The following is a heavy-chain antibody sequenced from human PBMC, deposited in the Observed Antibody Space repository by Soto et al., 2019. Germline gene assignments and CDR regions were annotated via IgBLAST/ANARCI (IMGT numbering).Heavy chain of an antibody. CDR1: GFTFSSYS. D-gene: IGHD2-21*02. J-gene: IGHJ4*02. Sequence: EVQLVESGGGLVQPGGSLRLSCAGSGFTFSSYSMNWVRQAPGKGLEWVSYINSGSTTIYYADSVKGRFTISRDNAKNSLYLQMNSLRAEDTAVYYCVRGRVVTTPGPHFDYWGQGTLVTVSS. CDR3: VRGRVVTTPGPHFDY. V-gene: IGHV3-48*01. CDR2: INSGSTTI.